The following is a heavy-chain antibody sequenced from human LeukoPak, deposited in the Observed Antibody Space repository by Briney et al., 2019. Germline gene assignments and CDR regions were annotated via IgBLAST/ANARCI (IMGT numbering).Heavy chain of an antibody. Sequence: SETLSLTCTVSGGSISSSSYYWGWLRQPPGKGLEWIGSIYYSGSTYYNPSLKSRVTISVDTSENQFTLKLSSVTAADTDVYYCARQGNWFDPWGQGTLVTVSS. CDR3: ARQGNWFDP. CDR2: IYYSGST. J-gene: IGHJ5*02. V-gene: IGHV4-39*01. CDR1: GGSISSSSYY.